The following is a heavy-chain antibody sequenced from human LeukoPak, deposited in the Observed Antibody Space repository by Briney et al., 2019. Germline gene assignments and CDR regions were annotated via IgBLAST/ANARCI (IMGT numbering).Heavy chain of an antibody. J-gene: IGHJ4*02. CDR2: TYYSGST. CDR1: GGSMSPYH. Sequence: SETLSLTCTVSGGSMSPYHWGWIRQPPGKGLEWTGYTYYSGSTNYNPSLNSRVTISVDTSKNQFSLRLSSVTAADTAIYYCARAVSGRFDYWGQGTLVTVSS. D-gene: IGHD6-19*01. CDR3: ARAVSGRFDY. V-gene: IGHV4-59*08.